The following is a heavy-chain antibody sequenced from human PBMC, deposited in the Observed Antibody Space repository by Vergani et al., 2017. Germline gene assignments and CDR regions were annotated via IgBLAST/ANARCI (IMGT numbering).Heavy chain of an antibody. Sequence: QVQLQESGPGLVKPSQTLSLTCTVSGGSISSGSYYWSWIRQPAGKGLEWIGRIYTSGSTNYNPSLKSRVTISVDTSKNQFSLKLSSVTAADTAVYYCARDERRDTHDYGDYRGLDPWGQGPWSPSPQ. V-gene: IGHV4-61*02. CDR3: ARDERRDTHDYGDYRGLDP. CDR2: IYTSGST. CDR1: GGSISSGSYY. D-gene: IGHD4-17*01. J-gene: IGHJ5*02.